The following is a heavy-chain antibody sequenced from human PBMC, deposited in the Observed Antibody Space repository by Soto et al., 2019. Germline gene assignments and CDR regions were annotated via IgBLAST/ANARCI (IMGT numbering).Heavy chain of an antibody. D-gene: IGHD3-22*01. CDR3: GKERLRRWTDSSGYAIDY. CDR1: GFTFSSYA. CDR2: ISGSGGST. V-gene: IGHV3-23*01. Sequence: PGGSLRLSCAASGFTFSSYAMSWVRQAPGKGLEWVSAISGSGGSTYYADSVKGRFTISRDNSKNTLYLQMNSLRAEDTAVYYCGKERLRRWTDSSGYAIDYWGQGTLVTVSS. J-gene: IGHJ4*02.